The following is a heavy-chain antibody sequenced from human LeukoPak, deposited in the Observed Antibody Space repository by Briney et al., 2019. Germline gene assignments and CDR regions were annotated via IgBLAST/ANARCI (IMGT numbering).Heavy chain of an antibody. D-gene: IGHD5-24*01. CDR1: GFTFSTYS. CDR2: ISTSSSYI. V-gene: IGHV3-21*01. Sequence: GGSLRLSCAASGFTFSTYSMNWVRQAPGKGLEWVSSISTSSSYIYYADSVKGRFTISRDNAKKSVYLQMNSLRVEDTAVYYCARGRRDGYNYVSDYWGQGTLVTVSS. J-gene: IGHJ4*02. CDR3: ARGRRDGYNYVSDY.